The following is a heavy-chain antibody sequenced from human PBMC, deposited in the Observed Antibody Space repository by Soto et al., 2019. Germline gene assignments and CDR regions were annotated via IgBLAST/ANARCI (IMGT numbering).Heavy chain of an antibody. CDR3: AYDYGDYGKQAY. D-gene: IGHD4-17*01. CDR1: GGTFSSYA. Sequence: QVQLVQSGAEVKQPGSSVKVSCRASGGTFSSYAISWVRQAPGHGLEWMGGIIPIFGTANYAQKFQGRVTITADESTSTAYMERSSLRSEDTAVYYCAYDYGDYGKQAYWGQGTLVTVSS. CDR2: IIPIFGTA. V-gene: IGHV1-69*01. J-gene: IGHJ4*02.